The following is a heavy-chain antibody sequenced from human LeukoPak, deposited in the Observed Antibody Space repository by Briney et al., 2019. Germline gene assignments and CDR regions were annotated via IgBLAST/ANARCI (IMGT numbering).Heavy chain of an antibody. CDR1: GFSFSNYD. Sequence: GGSLRLSCAVSGFSFSNYDMHWVRQAPGKGLEWVSAIGIAGDTYYPGSVKGRFTIFRENAKNSLYLQMNSPRAGDTAVYYCARGGYYDILTGYSALEHWGQGTLVTVSS. D-gene: IGHD3-9*01. V-gene: IGHV3-13*01. CDR3: ARGGYYDILTGYSALEH. CDR2: IGIAGDT. J-gene: IGHJ4*02.